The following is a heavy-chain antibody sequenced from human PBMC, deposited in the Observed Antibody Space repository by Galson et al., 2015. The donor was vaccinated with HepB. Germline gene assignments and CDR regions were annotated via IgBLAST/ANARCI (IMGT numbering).Heavy chain of an antibody. CDR2: TYYTSKWYN. CDR1: GDSVSRNGAA. J-gene: IGHJ6*02. CDR3: ARGQHSYYAMDV. Sequence: CAISGDSVSRNGAAWNRIRQSPSRGLEWLGRTYYTSKWYNDYAISLKSRIIINPDTSRNGFSLQLNSVTPEDTAVYFCARGQHSYYAMDVWGQGTTVTVSS. V-gene: IGHV6-1*01.